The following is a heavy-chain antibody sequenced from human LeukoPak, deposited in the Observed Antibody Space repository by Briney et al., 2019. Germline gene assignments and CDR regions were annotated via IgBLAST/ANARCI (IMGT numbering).Heavy chain of an antibody. Sequence: GGSLRLSCAASGFMFSTYWMTWVRQAPGKGLEWVANIKPDGSETYYVESVKGRFTISRDNTKNLPFLQMNSLRGEDAAVYYCGGFGYEAAVDLWGQGTLVTVSS. CDR1: GFMFSTYW. CDR3: GGFGYEAAVDL. D-gene: IGHD6-13*01. V-gene: IGHV3-7*01. J-gene: IGHJ4*02. CDR2: IKPDGSET.